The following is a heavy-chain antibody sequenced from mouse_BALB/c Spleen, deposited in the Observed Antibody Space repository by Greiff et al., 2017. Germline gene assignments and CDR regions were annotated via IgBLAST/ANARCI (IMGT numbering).Heavy chain of an antibody. CDR2: INPSTGYT. V-gene: IGHV1-7*01. D-gene: IGHD2-3*01. Sequence: QVHVKQSGAELAKPGASVKMSCKASGYTFTSYWMHWVKQRPGKGLEWIGYINPSTGYTEYNQKFKDKATLTADKSSSTAYMQLSSLTSEDSAVYYCARGRLLRYYAMDYWGQGTSVTVSS. CDR1: GYTFTSYW. CDR3: ARGRLLRYYAMDY. J-gene: IGHJ4*01.